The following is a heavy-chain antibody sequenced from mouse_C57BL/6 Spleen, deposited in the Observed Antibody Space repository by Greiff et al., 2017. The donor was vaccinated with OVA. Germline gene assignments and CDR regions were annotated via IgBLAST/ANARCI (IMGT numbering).Heavy chain of an antibody. CDR2: IDPSDSYT. Sequence: QVQLQQPGAELVRPGTSVKLSCKASGYTFTSYWMHWVKQRPGQGLEWIGVIDPSDSYTNYNQKFKGKATLTVDTSSSTAYMQLSSLTSEDSAVYYCARKRAYSGYFDYWGQGTTLTVSS. J-gene: IGHJ2*01. CDR1: GYTFTSYW. V-gene: IGHV1-59*01. D-gene: IGHD2-10*01. CDR3: ARKRAYSGYFDY.